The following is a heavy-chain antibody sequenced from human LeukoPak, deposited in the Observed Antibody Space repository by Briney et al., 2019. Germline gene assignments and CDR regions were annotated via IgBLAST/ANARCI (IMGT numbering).Heavy chain of an antibody. CDR3: ASRHSYSGSYYGDQNWFDP. D-gene: IGHD1-26*01. V-gene: IGHV4-30-4*07. CDR1: GGSISSGGYS. Sequence: PSETLSLTCAVSGGSISSGGYSWSWIRQPPGKAMEFIAYIYYTGNTYFNPSLKSRVTISVDTSKNQFSLKLSPVTAADTAVYYCASRHSYSGSYYGDQNWFDPWGQGTLVTVSS. J-gene: IGHJ5*02. CDR2: IYYTGNT.